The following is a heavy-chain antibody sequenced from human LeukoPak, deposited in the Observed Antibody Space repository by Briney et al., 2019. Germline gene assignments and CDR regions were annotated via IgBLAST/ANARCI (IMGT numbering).Heavy chain of an antibody. D-gene: IGHD6-6*01. J-gene: IGHJ6*02. CDR2: ISGSGGTT. Sequence: GGSLRLSCAVSGFTFSNYAMSWVRQAPGKGLEWVSSISGSGGTTYSADSVKGRFTISRDNSKNTVSLQMNSLRAEDTAAYYCAKGVAARPYYYYGVDVWGPGTTVTVSS. CDR1: GFTFSNYA. CDR3: AKGVAARPYYYYGVDV. V-gene: IGHV3-23*01.